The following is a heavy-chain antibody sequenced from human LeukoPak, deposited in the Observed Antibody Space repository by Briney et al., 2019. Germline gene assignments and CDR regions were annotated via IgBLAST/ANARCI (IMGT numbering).Heavy chain of an antibody. V-gene: IGHV3-74*01. J-gene: IGHJ4*02. CDR2: INTDGTTT. CDR3: ARDPWGYRAGVMDF. D-gene: IGHD1-1*01. CDR1: GFTFSNAW. Sequence: GGSLRLSCAASGFTFSNAWMHWVRQAPGKGLVWVSRINTDGTTTDHADSVKGRFTISRDNAKNTLYVQMNSLRAEDTAVYFCARDPWGYRAGVMDFWGLGTLVTVSS.